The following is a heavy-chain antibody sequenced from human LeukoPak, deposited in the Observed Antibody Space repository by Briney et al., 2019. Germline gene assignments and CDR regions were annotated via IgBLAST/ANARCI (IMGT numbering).Heavy chain of an antibody. V-gene: IGHV4-4*08. CDR1: GGSITGYY. CDR2: VFNSGST. CDR3: ARDLRGSYGPRAFDI. D-gene: IGHD1-26*01. Sequence: SETVSLTCTVSGGSITGYYWSWIRQPPGKGLEWIGYVFNSGSTNYNPYLKSRVIISVDTSKNQFSLKLTSVTAADTAVYYCARDLRGSYGPRAFDIWGQGTMVTVSS. J-gene: IGHJ3*02.